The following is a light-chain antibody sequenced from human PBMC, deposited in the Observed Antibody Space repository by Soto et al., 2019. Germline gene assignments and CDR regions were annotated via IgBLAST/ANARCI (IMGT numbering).Light chain of an antibody. V-gene: IGKV1-13*02. CDR1: QDISSS. Sequence: AVQLTQSPSSPSASVVDRITITFLASQDISSSLAWYQQKAGKAPKLLIYGASILQSGVPSGFSGSGFGTDFTLTISSLRAEDFAIYFCQQTKSYPSTFGGGTKVDIK. CDR2: GAS. CDR3: QQTKSYPST. J-gene: IGKJ4*01.